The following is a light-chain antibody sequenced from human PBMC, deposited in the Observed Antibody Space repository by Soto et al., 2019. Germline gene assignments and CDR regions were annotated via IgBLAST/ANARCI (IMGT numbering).Light chain of an antibody. J-gene: IGKJ1*01. CDR1: QTISSW. CDR2: DAS. Sequence: TQSPSTLSGSVGDRVTITCRASQTISSWLAWYQQKPGQAPRLLIYDASNRATDIPARFSGSGSGTDFTLTISSLEPEDFVVYYCQQRSYWPLTLGQGTKVDIK. CDR3: QQRSYWPLT. V-gene: IGKV3-11*01.